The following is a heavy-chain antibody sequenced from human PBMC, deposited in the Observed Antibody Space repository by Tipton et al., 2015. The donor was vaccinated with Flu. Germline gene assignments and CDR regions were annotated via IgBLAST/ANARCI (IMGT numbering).Heavy chain of an antibody. CDR2: IKHDGSVQ. J-gene: IGHJ3*01. V-gene: IGHV3-7*01. D-gene: IGHD2-21*01. Sequence: SLRLSCSASGLTFSSYWMDWVRQAPGKGLEWVANIKHDGSVQNYVDSVKGRFTISRDNVKNSVSLQMNSLRVEDTAVYFCARDAFGDGSAWGKGTEVTVSS. CDR1: GLTFSSYW. CDR3: ARDAFGDGSA.